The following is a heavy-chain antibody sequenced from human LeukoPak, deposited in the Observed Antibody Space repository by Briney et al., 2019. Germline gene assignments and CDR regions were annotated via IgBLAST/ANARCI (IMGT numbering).Heavy chain of an antibody. CDR3: ARVFLERLTSGYFDN. J-gene: IGHJ4*02. V-gene: IGHV3-30-3*01. Sequence: GGSLRLSCAASGFTFSGYAMHWVRQAPGKGLEWVAVISYDGRQKYYGDSVKGRFTISRDNPKNTLYLQMNSLRDDDTAVYYCARVFLERLTSGYFDNWGQGTLVTVSP. CDR1: GFTFSGYA. D-gene: IGHD3-3*01. CDR2: ISYDGRQK.